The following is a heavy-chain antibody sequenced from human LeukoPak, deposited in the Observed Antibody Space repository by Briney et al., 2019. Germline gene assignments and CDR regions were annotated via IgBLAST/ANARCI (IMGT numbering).Heavy chain of an antibody. CDR1: GYTFTGYY. CDR3: ARDIRRITFGGVIGTLTY. J-gene: IGHJ4*02. Sequence: GASVKVSCKASGYTFTGYYMHWVRQAPGQGLEWMGWINPNSGGTNYAQKFQGRVTMTRDTSISTAYMELSRLRSDDTAGYYCARDIRRITFGGVIGTLTYWGQGTLVTVSS. V-gene: IGHV1-2*02. CDR2: INPNSGGT. D-gene: IGHD3-16*02.